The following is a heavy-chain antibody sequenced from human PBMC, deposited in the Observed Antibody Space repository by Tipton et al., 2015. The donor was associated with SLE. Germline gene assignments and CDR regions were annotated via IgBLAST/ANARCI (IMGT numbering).Heavy chain of an antibody. CDR3: AKVLAAANAFDI. Sequence: RSLRLSCAAPGFTFSSYGMHWVRQAPGKGLEWVAVIWYDGSNKYYADSVKGRFTISRDNSKNTLYLQMNSLRAEDTAVYYCAKVLAAANAFDIWGQGTMVTVSS. J-gene: IGHJ3*02. CDR1: GFTFSSYG. CDR2: IWYDGSNK. V-gene: IGHV3-33*06. D-gene: IGHD6-13*01.